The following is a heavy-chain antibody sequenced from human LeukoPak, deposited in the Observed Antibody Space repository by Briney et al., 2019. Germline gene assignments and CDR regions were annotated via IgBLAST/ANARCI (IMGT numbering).Heavy chain of an antibody. Sequence: PSETLSLTGAVYGGTFSGYYWSWIRQPPGKGLEWIGEINHSGSTNYNPSLKSRVTISVDTSKNQFSLKLSSVTAADTAVYYCARDRQSYFDYWGQGTLVTVSS. CDR1: GGTFSGYY. CDR3: ARDRQSYFDY. J-gene: IGHJ4*02. CDR2: INHSGST. V-gene: IGHV4-34*01.